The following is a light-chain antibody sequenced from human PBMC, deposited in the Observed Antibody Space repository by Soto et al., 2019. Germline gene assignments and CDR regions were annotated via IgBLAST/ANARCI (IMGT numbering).Light chain of an antibody. V-gene: IGKV3-15*01. CDR3: QHYKNRPLT. CDR2: GAS. J-gene: IGKJ4*01. CDR1: QSVSSD. Sequence: EVVMTQSPATLSVSPGERATLSCRASQSVSSDLAWYQHKPGQAPRLLIYGASSRATGIPVRFSGSGSGTEFTLTISSLQSEDVAVYYCQHYKNRPLTFGGGTNVEIK.